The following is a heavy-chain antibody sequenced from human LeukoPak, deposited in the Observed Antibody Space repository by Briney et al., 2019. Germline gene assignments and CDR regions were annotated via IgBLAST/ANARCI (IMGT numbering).Heavy chain of an antibody. Sequence: GRSLRLSCAASGFTFSNNGMHWVRQAPGKGLEWVAVISYDGNNKHHADSVKGRLTISRDNSKKTLYLEMNSLRPEDTAVYYCAKDRSVGATGSSHYYYGMDVWGQGTTVTVS. J-gene: IGHJ6*02. CDR3: AKDRSVGATGSSHYYYGMDV. V-gene: IGHV3-30*18. CDR2: ISYDGNNK. CDR1: GFTFSNNG. D-gene: IGHD1-26*01.